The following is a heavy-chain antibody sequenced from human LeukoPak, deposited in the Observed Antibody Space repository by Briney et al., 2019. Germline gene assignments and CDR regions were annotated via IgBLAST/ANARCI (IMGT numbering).Heavy chain of an antibody. CDR3: ARGSYYGSGSYYEY. Sequence: QVQLQESGPGLVKPSETLSLTCTVSGGSISSYYWSWIRQPQGKGLECIGYISYSGSTNYNPSLKSRVTISVDTSKNQFSLKLRSVTAADTAVYYCARGSYYGSGSYYEYWGQGTLVTVSS. J-gene: IGHJ4*02. CDR1: GGSISSYY. CDR2: ISYSGST. V-gene: IGHV4-59*01. D-gene: IGHD3-10*01.